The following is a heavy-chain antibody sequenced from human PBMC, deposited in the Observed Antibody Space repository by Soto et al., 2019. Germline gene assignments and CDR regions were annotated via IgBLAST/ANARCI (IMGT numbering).Heavy chain of an antibody. CDR1: GFIFSNYV. CDR3: AKRPRALLTFDY. V-gene: IGHV3-23*04. CDR2: ISDSGGTS. J-gene: IGHJ4*02. D-gene: IGHD1-26*01. Sequence: EVQLVDSGGGLVQPGGSLRLSCAASGFIFSNYVMSWVRQAPGKGLEWVSSISDSGGTSYYADSVKGRFTISRDNSKNTLYLQMNSLRAEDTAIYDCAKRPRALLTFDYWCQGTLGTVSS.